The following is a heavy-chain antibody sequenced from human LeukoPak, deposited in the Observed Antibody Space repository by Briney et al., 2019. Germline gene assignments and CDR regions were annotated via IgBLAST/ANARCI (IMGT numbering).Heavy chain of an antibody. J-gene: IGHJ4*02. CDR3: AKCVFGEYYYGSGSYYEATYFDY. CDR2: TNSDGSST. D-gene: IGHD3-10*01. V-gene: IGHV3-74*01. Sequence: GGSLRLSCAVSGFTFSGHWMFWVRQAPGKGLVWVSSTNSDGSSTGYTDSVKGRFTVSRDNAKNTLYLQMNSLRAEDTAVYYCAKCVFGEYYYGSGSYYEATYFDYWGQGTLVTVSS. CDR1: GFTFSGHW.